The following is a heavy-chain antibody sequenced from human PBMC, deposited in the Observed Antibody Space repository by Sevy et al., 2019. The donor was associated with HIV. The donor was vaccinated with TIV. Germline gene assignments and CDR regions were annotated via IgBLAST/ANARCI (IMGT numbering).Heavy chain of an antibody. D-gene: IGHD6-13*01. J-gene: IGHJ4*02. CDR1: GGTFSSYA. CDR3: AREGDSSSAFDY. V-gene: IGHV1-69*13. CDR2: IIPIFGTA. Sequence: ASVKVSCKASGGTFSSYAISWVRQAPGQGLEWMGGIIPIFGTANYAQKFQGRVTITADESTSTAYMELSSLRSEDTAVYYCAREGDSSSAFDYWGQGTLVTVSS.